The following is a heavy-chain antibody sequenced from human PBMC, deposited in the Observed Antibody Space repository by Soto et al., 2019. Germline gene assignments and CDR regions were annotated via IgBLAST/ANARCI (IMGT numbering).Heavy chain of an antibody. CDR2: SRNKANSYTT. V-gene: IGHV3-72*01. CDR3: ALGGGFQH. D-gene: IGHD3-16*01. J-gene: IGHJ1*01. CDR1: GLTFSDHY. Sequence: EVQLVESGGGLVQPGGSLRLSCAASGLTFSDHYSDWVRQAPGKGLEWVGRSRNKANSYTTEYAASVKGRFTLSRDDSTNSVYLQMNSLKTGDTAVYYCALGGGFQHGGQGTLVTVSS.